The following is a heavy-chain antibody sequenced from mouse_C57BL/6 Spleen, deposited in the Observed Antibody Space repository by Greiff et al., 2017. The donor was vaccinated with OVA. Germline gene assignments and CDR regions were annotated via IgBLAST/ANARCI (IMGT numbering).Heavy chain of an antibody. Sequence: EVQLQESGPGLVKPSQSLSLTCSVTGYSITSGYYWNWIRQFPGNKLEWMGYISYDGSNNYNPSLKNRISITRDTSKNQFFLKLNSVTTEDTATYYCARENFDVWGTGTTVTVSS. CDR3: ARENFDV. CDR1: GYSITSGYY. J-gene: IGHJ1*03. V-gene: IGHV3-6*01. CDR2: ISYDGSN.